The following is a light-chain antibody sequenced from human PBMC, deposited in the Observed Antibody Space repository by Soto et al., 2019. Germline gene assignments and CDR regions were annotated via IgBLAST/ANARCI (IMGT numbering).Light chain of an antibody. V-gene: IGKV3D-11*01. J-gene: IGKJ5*01. CDR2: DAS. Sequence: EIVLTQSPATLSLSPGERATLSCRASQGVSSYLAWYQQKPGQAPRLLIYDASNRATGIPARFSGSGPGTDFTLTISSLEPEDFAVYCCQQRSNWSITFGQGTRLEIK. CDR1: QGVSSY. CDR3: QQRSNWSIT.